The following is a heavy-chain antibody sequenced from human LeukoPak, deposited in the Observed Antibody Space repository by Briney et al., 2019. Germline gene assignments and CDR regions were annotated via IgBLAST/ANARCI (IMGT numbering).Heavy chain of an antibody. J-gene: IGHJ6*02. CDR2: IKDDGSET. CDR1: GFTFNKSW. CDR3: ATYTNWVAGDV. V-gene: IGHV3-7*01. Sequence: GESLRLSCGTSGFTFNKSWMSWVRQAPGKGPEWVASIKDDGSETFHADSVRGRFTISRDNARGTLYVQMNTLRAEDTAVYYCATYTNWVAGDVWGQGTTVTVSS. D-gene: IGHD7-27*01.